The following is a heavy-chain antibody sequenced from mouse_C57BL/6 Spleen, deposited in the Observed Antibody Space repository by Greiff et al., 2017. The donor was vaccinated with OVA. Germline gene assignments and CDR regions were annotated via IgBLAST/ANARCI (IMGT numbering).Heavy chain of an antibody. J-gene: IGHJ4*01. Sequence: EVQGVESGPVLVKPGASVKMSCKASGYTFTDYYMNWVKQSHGKSLEWIGVINPYNGGTSYNQKFKGKATLTVDKSSSTAYMELNSLTSEDSAVYYCARGPWNAMDYWGQGTSVTVSS. CDR2: INPYNGGT. V-gene: IGHV1-19*01. CDR1: GYTFTDYY. CDR3: ARGPWNAMDY.